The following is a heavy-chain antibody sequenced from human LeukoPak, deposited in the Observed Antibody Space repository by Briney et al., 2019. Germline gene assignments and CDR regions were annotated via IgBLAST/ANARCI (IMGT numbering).Heavy chain of an antibody. CDR3: ARDGDSSSWSIRFDP. D-gene: IGHD6-13*01. J-gene: IGHJ5*02. Sequence: SETLSLTCTVSGGSISSYYWSWIRQPPGKGLEWIGYIYYSGSTNYNPSLKSRVTMSVDTSKNQFSLKLSSVTAADTAVYYCARDGDSSSWSIRFDPWGQGTLVTVSS. V-gene: IGHV4-59*12. CDR1: GGSISSYY. CDR2: IYYSGST.